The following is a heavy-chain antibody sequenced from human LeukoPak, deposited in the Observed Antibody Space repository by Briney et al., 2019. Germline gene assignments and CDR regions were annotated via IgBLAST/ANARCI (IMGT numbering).Heavy chain of an antibody. CDR3: ARDDVSGDERNFDY. Sequence: SVNVSCKASGGTFSSYAISWVRQAPGQGLEWMGRIIPIFGIANYAQKFQGRVTITADKSTSTAYMELSSLRSEDTAVYYCARDDVSGDERNFDYWGQGTLVTVSS. CDR1: GGTFSSYA. CDR2: IIPIFGIA. D-gene: IGHD3-10*01. V-gene: IGHV1-69*17. J-gene: IGHJ4*02.